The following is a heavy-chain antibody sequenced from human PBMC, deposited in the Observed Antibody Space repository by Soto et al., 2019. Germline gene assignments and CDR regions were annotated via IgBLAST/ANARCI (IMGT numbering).Heavy chain of an antibody. CDR2: ISSSGRTI. Sequence: EVQLVESGGGLVQPGGSLRLSCAASGFTLSIFQMNWVRQAPGKGLEWVSYISSSGRTIYFADSVKGRFTISRDNAKNSLYLQMNSLRVEDTAVYYCARGIAAAALDYWGQGTLVTVSS. D-gene: IGHD6-13*01. CDR3: ARGIAAAALDY. J-gene: IGHJ4*02. CDR1: GFTLSIFQ. V-gene: IGHV3-48*03.